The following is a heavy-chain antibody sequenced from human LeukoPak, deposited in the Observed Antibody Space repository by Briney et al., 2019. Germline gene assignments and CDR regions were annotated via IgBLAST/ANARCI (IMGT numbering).Heavy chain of an antibody. V-gene: IGHV3-21*01. Sequence: GGSLRLSCAASGFTFSSYSMNWVRQAPGKGLEWVSSISSSSSYIYYADSVKGRFTISRDNAKNSLYLQMNSLRAEDTAVYYCARDQDAAMVRGALLYFHYYCGMDVWGQGTTVTVSS. CDR1: GFTFSSYS. CDR2: ISSSSSYI. CDR3: ARDQDAAMVRGALLYFHYYCGMDV. J-gene: IGHJ6*02. D-gene: IGHD3-10*01.